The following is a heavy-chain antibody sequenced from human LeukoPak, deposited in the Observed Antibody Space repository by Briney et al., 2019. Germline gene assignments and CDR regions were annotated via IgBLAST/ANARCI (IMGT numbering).Heavy chain of an antibody. J-gene: IGHJ4*02. CDR3: TTRGYYYGSGDDYFDY. Sequence: GGSLRLSCAAPGFTFSNAWMSWVRQAPGKGLEWVGRIKSKTDGGTTDYAAPVKGRFTISRDDSKNTLYLQMNSLKTEDTAVYYCTTRGYYYGSGDDYFDYWGQGTLVTVSS. CDR1: GFTFSNAW. CDR2: IKSKTDGGTT. D-gene: IGHD3-10*01. V-gene: IGHV3-15*01.